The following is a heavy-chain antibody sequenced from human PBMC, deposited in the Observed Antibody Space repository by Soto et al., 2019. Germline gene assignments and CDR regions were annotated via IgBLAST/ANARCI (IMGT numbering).Heavy chain of an antibody. D-gene: IGHD2-2*01. Sequence: SETLSLTCTVSGGSISSSNYYWGWIRQPPGEGLECIGSIYYSGSTYYNPSLKSRVTISVDTSKNQFSLKLSSATAADTAVYYCASLFHCTSTSCYYYYGMDVWGQGTTVTVSS. J-gene: IGHJ6*02. CDR3: ASLFHCTSTSCYYYYGMDV. CDR1: GGSISSSNYY. V-gene: IGHV4-39*01. CDR2: IYYSGST.